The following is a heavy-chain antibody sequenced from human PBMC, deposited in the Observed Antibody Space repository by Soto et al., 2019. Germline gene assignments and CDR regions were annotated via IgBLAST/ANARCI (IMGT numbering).Heavy chain of an antibody. CDR3: ARSVFH. CDR2: ISHSGST. CDR1: GGSISSGGYY. Sequence: QVQLQESGPGLVKPSQTLSLTCTVSGGSISSGGYYWSWIRQHPGKGLEWIGYISHSGSTYYKPSVKSRVTISVATSKTQFSLRRSSVTAAATAVYYCARSVFHWGRGTLVTVSS. J-gene: IGHJ4*02. V-gene: IGHV4-31*03. D-gene: IGHD3-10*02.